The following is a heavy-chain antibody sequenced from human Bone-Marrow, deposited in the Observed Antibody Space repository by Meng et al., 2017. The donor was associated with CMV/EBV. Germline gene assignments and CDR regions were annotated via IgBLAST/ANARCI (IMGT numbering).Heavy chain of an antibody. V-gene: IGHV4-31*03. D-gene: IGHD2-2*01. CDR3: ARDIQYCSSTSCHAFEI. J-gene: IGHJ3*02. CDR1: GGSISSGGYY. CDR2: IYYSGST. Sequence: SETLSLTCTVSGGSISSGGYYWSWIRQHPGKGLEWIGYIYYSGSTYYNPSLKSRVTISVDTSKNQFSLKLSSVTAADTAVYYCARDIQYCSSTSCHAFEIWGRGTMVTVSS.